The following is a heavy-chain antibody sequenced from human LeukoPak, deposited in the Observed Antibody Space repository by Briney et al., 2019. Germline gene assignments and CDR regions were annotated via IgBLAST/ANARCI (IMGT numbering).Heavy chain of an antibody. CDR2: VNPKSGNT. J-gene: IGHJ4*02. CDR3: ARGPRSRHTDFDY. V-gene: IGHV1-8*01. D-gene: IGHD2-8*02. CDR1: GYTFTSYE. Sequence: GASMKDSCKTSGYTFTSYEINWVRQATGQGVEWMGWVNPKSGNTDYAQRFQGRVTMTRNTFISTAYIELSSARSEDTAVYYCARGPRSRHTDFDYWGQGTLVTVSS.